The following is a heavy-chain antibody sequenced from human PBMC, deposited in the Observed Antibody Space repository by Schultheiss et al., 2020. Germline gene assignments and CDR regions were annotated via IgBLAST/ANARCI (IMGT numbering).Heavy chain of an antibody. V-gene: IGHV3-73*01. CDR3: TRPRKWELLPAFDI. J-gene: IGHJ3*02. Sequence: GESLKISCAASGFTFSGSAMHWVRQASGKGLEWVGRIRSKANSYATAYAASVKGRFTISRDDSKNTAYLQMNSLKTEDTAVYYCTRPRKWELLPAFDIWGQGTMVTGSS. CDR1: GFTFSGSA. D-gene: IGHD1-26*01. CDR2: IRSKANSYAT.